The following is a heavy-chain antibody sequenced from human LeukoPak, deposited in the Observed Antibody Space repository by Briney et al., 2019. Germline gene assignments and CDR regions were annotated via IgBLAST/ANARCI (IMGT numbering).Heavy chain of an antibody. CDR1: GGSISSGGYY. V-gene: IGHV4-39*07. D-gene: IGHD3-22*01. CDR3: ARGLDSSGPGYYFDY. J-gene: IGHJ4*02. Sequence: SETLSLTCTVSGGSISSGGYYWSWIRQPPGKGLEWIGEINHSGSTNYNPSLKSRVTISVDTSKNQFSLKLSSVTAADTAVYYCARGLDSSGPGYYFDYWGQGTLVTVSS. CDR2: INHSGST.